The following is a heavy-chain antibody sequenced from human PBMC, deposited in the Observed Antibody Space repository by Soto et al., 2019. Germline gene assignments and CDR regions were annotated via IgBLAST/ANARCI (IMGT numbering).Heavy chain of an antibody. CDR1: GGTFSSYA. V-gene: IGHV1-69*01. D-gene: IGHD3-10*01. CDR2: IIPIFGTA. Sequence: QVQLVQSGAEVKKPGSSVKVSCKASGGTFSSYAISWVRQAPGQGLEWMGGIIPIFGTANYAQKFQGRVTITADESTSTAYMELSSVRSENTAVYYCARPYGSGSYYNNWFAPWGQGTLVTVSS. J-gene: IGHJ5*02. CDR3: ARPYGSGSYYNNWFAP.